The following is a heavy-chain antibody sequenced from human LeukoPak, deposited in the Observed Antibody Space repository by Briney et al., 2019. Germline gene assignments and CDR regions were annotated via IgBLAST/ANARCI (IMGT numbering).Heavy chain of an antibody. V-gene: IGHV3-23*01. Sequence: GGSLRLSCAASGFIFKNFAMSWIRQAPGKGLEWVSAISGSGDSPYYADSVRGRLSISRDNSRDILFLHMNSLRPEDTATYYCATERGDFLDSWGQGTLVTVSS. J-gene: IGHJ4*02. CDR2: ISGSGDSP. CDR3: ATERGDFLDS. D-gene: IGHD5-24*01. CDR1: GFIFKNFA.